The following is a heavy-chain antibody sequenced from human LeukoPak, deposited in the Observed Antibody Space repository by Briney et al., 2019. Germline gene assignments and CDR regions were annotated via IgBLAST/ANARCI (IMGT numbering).Heavy chain of an antibody. CDR1: GFTFSNYW. J-gene: IGHJ4*02. CDR3: ARDVGNFDY. V-gene: IGHV3-74*01. CDR2: INSDGIST. Sequence: GGSLRLSCAASGFTFSNYWMHWVRQAPGKGLVWVSRINSDGISTGYADSVKGRFTVSRDNAKKTLYLEMNSPRAEDTAVCYCARDVGNFDYWGQGTLVTVSS.